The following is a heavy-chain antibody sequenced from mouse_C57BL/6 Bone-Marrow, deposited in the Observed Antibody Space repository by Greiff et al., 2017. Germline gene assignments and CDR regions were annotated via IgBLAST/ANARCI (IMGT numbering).Heavy chain of an antibody. V-gene: IGHV7-3*01. CDR2: IRNKANGYTT. D-gene: IGHD1-1*01. J-gene: IGHJ1*03. Sequence: EVKLVESGGGLVQPGGSLSLSCAASGFTFTDYYMSWVRQPPGKALEWLGFIRNKANGYTTEYSASVKGRFTISSDNSPSLLYLQMNALRAEDSATYYCARYYGDFWGTGTTVTVSS. CDR3: ARYYGDF. CDR1: GFTFTDYY.